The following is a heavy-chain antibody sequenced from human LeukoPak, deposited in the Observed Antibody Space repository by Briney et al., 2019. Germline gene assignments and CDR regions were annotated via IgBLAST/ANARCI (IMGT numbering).Heavy chain of an antibody. V-gene: IGHV3-74*01. CDR1: GFTFSNYW. D-gene: IGHD3-10*01. J-gene: IGHJ4*02. CDR3: ARDKKSGESSEIDY. Sequence: PAGSLRLSCAASGFTFSNYWVHWVRQAPGKGLVWVSRINRDRSTTNYADSVKGRFTVSRDNAKNTLNLQMNSLRAEDTAVYYCARDKKSGESSEIDYWGQGTLVTVSS. CDR2: INRDRSTT.